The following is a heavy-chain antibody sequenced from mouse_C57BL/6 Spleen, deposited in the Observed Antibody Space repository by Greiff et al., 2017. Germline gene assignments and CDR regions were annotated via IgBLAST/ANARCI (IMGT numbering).Heavy chain of an antibody. CDR2: IRNKANGYTT. J-gene: IGHJ2*01. Sequence: EVQVVESGGGLVQPGGSLSLSCAASGFTFTDYYMSWVRQPPGKALEWLGFIRNKANGYTTEYSASVKGRFTISRDNSQSILYLQMNALRAEDSATYYCARYSGTEYYFDYWGQGTTLTVSS. CDR1: GFTFTDYY. CDR3: ARYSGTEYYFDY. D-gene: IGHD3-3*01. V-gene: IGHV7-3*01.